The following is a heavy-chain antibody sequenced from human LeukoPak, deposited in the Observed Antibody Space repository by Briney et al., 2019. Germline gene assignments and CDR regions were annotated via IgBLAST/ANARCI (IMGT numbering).Heavy chain of an antibody. CDR2: MYHSGST. CDR1: GYSISSGHY. CDR3: ARGDCSGSICYSPMDV. D-gene: IGHD2-21*01. V-gene: IGHV4-38-2*02. J-gene: IGHJ6*03. Sequence: SETLSLTCTVSGYSISSGHYWGWIRQPPGKGLEWIGSMYHSGSTNYNPSLKSRVTISVDTSKNQFSLKVSSVTAADTAVYYCARGDCSGSICYSPMDVWGTGTTVTVSS.